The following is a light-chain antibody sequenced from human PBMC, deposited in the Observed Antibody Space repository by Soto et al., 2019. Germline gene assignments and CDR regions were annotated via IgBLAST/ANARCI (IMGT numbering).Light chain of an antibody. CDR2: DAS. Sequence: DIQMTQSPSTLSASVGDRVTITCRASQSISSWLAWYQQKPGKAPKLLIYDASSLKSGVPSRFSGGGSGTEFTLTISSLQPDDFATYYCQQYDSSWTFGQGTKVDIK. CDR3: QQYDSSWT. J-gene: IGKJ1*01. V-gene: IGKV1-5*01. CDR1: QSISSW.